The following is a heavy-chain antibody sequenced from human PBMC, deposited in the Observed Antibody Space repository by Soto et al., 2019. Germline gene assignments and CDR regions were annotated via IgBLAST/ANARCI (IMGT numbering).Heavy chain of an antibody. CDR3: ARVITPYYYYGMDV. D-gene: IGHD3-3*01. CDR1: GFTFSSYA. V-gene: IGHV3-23*01. Sequence: GGSLRLSCAATGFTFSSYAMSWVRQAPGKGLEWVSAISGSGGSTYYADSVKGRFTISRDNSKNTLYLQMNSLRAEDTAVYYCARVITPYYYYGMDVWGQGTTVTVSS. CDR2: ISGSGGST. J-gene: IGHJ6*02.